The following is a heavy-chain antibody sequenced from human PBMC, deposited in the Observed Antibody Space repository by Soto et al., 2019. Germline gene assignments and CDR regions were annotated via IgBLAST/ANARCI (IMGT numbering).Heavy chain of an antibody. J-gene: IGHJ3*02. CDR3: ARVLGYNSSWWRHTAFDI. Sequence: SETLSLTCTVSGGSVSIGSHYWGWIRQPPGKGLEWIAYIYHSGSTDYNPSLKSRVSISVDLSKNQFSLRLDSVTAADTAVYYCARVLGYNSSWWRHTAFDIWGQGTMVTVSS. CDR1: GGSVSIGSHY. D-gene: IGHD6-13*01. CDR2: IYHSGST. V-gene: IGHV4-61*01.